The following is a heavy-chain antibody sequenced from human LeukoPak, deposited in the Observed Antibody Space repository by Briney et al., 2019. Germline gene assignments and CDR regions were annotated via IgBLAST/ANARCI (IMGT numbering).Heavy chain of an antibody. Sequence: PSETLSLTCNVSGGSLNGYYWSWIRQPPGKGLEWIGEINHVGITNYNPSLKSRVTISLDTSENQFSLKLSSGTAADTAVYYCARGVETALVYFDFWGQGTLVTVSS. CDR2: INHVGIT. D-gene: IGHD5-18*01. CDR3: ARGVETALVYFDF. CDR1: GGSLNGYY. J-gene: IGHJ4*02. V-gene: IGHV4-34*01.